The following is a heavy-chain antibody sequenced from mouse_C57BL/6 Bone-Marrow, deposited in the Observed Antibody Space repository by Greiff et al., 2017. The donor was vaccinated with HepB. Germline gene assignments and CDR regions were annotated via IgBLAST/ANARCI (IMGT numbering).Heavy chain of an antibody. CDR2: ISSGSSTI. D-gene: IGHD1-1*01. J-gene: IGHJ3*01. V-gene: IGHV5-17*01. CDR3: ARFPYYGRGFAY. Sequence: EVNVVESGGGLVKPGGSLKLSCAASGFTFSDYGMHWVRQAPEKGLEWVAYISSGSSTIYYADTVKGRFTISRDNAKNTLFLQMTSLRSEDTAMYYCARFPYYGRGFAYWGQGTLVTVSA. CDR1: GFTFSDYG.